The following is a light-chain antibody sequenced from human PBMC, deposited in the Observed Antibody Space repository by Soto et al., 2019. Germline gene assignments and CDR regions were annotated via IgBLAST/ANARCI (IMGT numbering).Light chain of an antibody. CDR3: QQYNNWPSLT. V-gene: IGKV3-15*01. CDR2: GAS. J-gene: IGKJ4*01. Sequence: EIVMTQSPATLSVSPGERATLSCRASQSVSSNLAWYQQKPGQAPRLLIYGASTRATGIPARFSGSVSGTEFTLTISSLQSEDFAVYYCQQYNNWPSLTFGGGTKVEIK. CDR1: QSVSSN.